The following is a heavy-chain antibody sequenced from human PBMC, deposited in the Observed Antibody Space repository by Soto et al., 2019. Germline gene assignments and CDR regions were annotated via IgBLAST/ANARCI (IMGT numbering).Heavy chain of an antibody. CDR3: ARWRRRSWFAISFDD. CDR2: IIPVSATT. J-gene: IGHJ4*02. CDR1: GGTFNTYS. D-gene: IGHD3-10*01. V-gene: IGHV1-69*01. Sequence: QVQLVQPGAEVKKPGSSVKVSCRASGGTFNTYSISWVRQAPGHGLERVGGIIPVSATTKHAQKFQDRVTITADESTTTVYMELSSLTSADTAIYFCARWRRRSWFAISFDDWGQGTLVTVSA.